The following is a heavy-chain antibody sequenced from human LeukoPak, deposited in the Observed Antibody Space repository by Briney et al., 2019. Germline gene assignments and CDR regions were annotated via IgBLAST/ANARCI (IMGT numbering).Heavy chain of an antibody. CDR1: GFTLSTNA. D-gene: IGHD2-21*02. CDR3: ASRVVTDAFDI. Sequence: GGSLRLSCLTSGFTLSTNAMSWVRQAPGKGLEWVAVIWYDGSNKYYADSVKGRFTISRDNSKNTLYLQMNSLRAEDTAVYYCASRVVTDAFDIWGQGTMVTVSS. J-gene: IGHJ3*02. CDR2: IWYDGSNK. V-gene: IGHV3-33*08.